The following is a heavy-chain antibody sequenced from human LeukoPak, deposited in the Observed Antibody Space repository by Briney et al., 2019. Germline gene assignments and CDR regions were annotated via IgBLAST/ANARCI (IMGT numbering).Heavy chain of an antibody. CDR3: VPLNWNPPGDFDR. V-gene: IGHV3-7*01. D-gene: IGHD1-20*01. Sequence: GGSLRLSCAGSGFTFSNYSINWVRQAPGKGLEWVANIKEDGSDKYYVDSVKGRFTISKDNAKNSLYLQMNSLRVEDTAVYYCVPLNWNPPGDFDRWGQGTLVTVSS. CDR1: GFTFSNYS. J-gene: IGHJ4*02. CDR2: IKEDGSDK.